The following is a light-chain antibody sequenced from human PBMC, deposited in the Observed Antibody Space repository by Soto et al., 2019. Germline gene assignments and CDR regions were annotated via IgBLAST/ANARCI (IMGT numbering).Light chain of an antibody. Sequence: AIQLTQSPSSLSASVGDRVTITYRASQGISSALAWYQQKPGKAPNLVIYDASSLESGVPSRFSGSGSGTDFTLTISSLQPEDFATSYCQQFNNYPVTFGGGTKVDIK. V-gene: IGKV1D-13*01. CDR1: QGISSA. CDR2: DAS. CDR3: QQFNNYPVT. J-gene: IGKJ4*01.